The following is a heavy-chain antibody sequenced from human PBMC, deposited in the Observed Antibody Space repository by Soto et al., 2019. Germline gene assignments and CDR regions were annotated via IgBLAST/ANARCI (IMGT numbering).Heavy chain of an antibody. Sequence: SETLSLTCAVYGGSFSGYYWSWIRQPPGKGLEWIGEINHSGSTNYNPSLKSRVTISVDTSKNQFSLKLSSVTAADTAVYYCARGGGTANYYYYYYMDVWGKGTTVTVSS. D-gene: IGHD3-16*01. J-gene: IGHJ6*03. CDR3: ARGGGTANYYYYYYMDV. CDR2: INHSGST. CDR1: GGSFSGYY. V-gene: IGHV4-34*01.